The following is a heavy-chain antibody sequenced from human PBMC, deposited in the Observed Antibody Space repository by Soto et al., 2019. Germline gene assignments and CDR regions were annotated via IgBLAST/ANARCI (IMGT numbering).Heavy chain of an antibody. D-gene: IGHD6-13*01. J-gene: IGHJ5*02. CDR2: IYYSGST. Sequence: SETLSLTCTVSGGSISSYYWSWIRQPPGKGLEWIGYIYYSGSTNYNPSLKSRVTISVDTSKNRFSLKLSSVTAADTAVYYWARLGGSSWSPFDPWGQGTLVTVSS. CDR3: ARLGGSSWSPFDP. CDR1: GGSISSYY. V-gene: IGHV4-59*01.